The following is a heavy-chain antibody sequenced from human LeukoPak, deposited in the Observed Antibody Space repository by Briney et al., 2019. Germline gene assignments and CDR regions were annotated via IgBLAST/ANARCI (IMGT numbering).Heavy chain of an antibody. V-gene: IGHV3-33*01. D-gene: IGHD2-15*01. CDR2: IWVDGSKK. CDR1: GFTFSSYS. Sequence: GGSLRLSCATSGFTFSSYSMQWVRQAPGKGLEWVAVIWVDGSKKFYADSVEGRFTISRDDSKSKSYLQMNSLRAEDTAVYYCARDQGYCSGGRCHSHFDYWGQGTLVTVSS. CDR3: ARDQGYCSGGRCHSHFDY. J-gene: IGHJ4*02.